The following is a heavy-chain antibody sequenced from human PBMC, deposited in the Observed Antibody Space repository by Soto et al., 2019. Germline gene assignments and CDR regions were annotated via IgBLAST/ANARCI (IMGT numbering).Heavy chain of an antibody. CDR2: IYWDDDK. Sequence: QITLKESGPTLVKPTQTLTLTCTFSGFSLSTSGVGVGWIRQPPGKALERLALIYWDDDKRYSPSLKSRLTITKDASRNQVVLTMTNMDPVDTATYYCAHSPPPSVTPRAEYFQHWGQGTLFTVSS. J-gene: IGHJ1*01. V-gene: IGHV2-5*02. CDR3: AHSPPPSVTPRAEYFQH. CDR1: GFSLSTSGVG. D-gene: IGHD4-17*01.